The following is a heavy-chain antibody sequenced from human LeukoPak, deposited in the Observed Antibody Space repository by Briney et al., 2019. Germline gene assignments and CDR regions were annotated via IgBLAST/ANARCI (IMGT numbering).Heavy chain of an antibody. V-gene: IGHV3-48*03. CDR2: ISRTGDTI. Sequence: HGGSLRLSCAASGFAFSTYAMNWVRQAPGKGLEWISYISRTGDTIYYADSVKGRFTISRDNAKNSLYLQMNSLRVEDTAVYYCASQDLVVVPAAIHYFDYWGQGTLVTVSS. D-gene: IGHD2-2*01. CDR1: GFAFSTYA. CDR3: ASQDLVVVPAAIHYFDY. J-gene: IGHJ4*02.